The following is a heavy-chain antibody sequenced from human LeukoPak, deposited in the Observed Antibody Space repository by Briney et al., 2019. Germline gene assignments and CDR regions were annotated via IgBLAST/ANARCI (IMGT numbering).Heavy chain of an antibody. Sequence: PRGSLRLSCTASGFTFGDYAMSWIRQAPGKGLEWVGFIRSKAYGETADYAASVKGRFTISRDDFKAIAYLQMNSLKTEDTAVYHCTRDRGAYNLYDYWGQGTLVTVSS. V-gene: IGHV3-49*03. CDR2: IRSKAYGETA. J-gene: IGHJ4*02. CDR3: TRDRGAYNLYDY. CDR1: GFTFGDYA. D-gene: IGHD1-1*01.